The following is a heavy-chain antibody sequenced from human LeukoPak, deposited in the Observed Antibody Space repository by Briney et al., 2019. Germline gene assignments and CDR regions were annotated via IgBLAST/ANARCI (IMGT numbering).Heavy chain of an antibody. V-gene: IGHV4-59*08. J-gene: IGHJ4*02. D-gene: IGHD2-15*01. CDR2: IFYLGGT. CDR1: GASVSSYY. Sequence: SETLSLTCTVSGASVSSYYWSWIRQPPGKGLEYIGYIFYLGGTNYNPSLKSRVTISVDTSKNQFSLKLNSVTAADTAVYFCARGPPAIDYWGQGTLVTVSS. CDR3: ARGPPAIDY.